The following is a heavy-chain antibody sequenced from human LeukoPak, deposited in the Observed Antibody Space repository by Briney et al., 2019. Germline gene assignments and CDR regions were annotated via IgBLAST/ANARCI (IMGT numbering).Heavy chain of an antibody. CDR1: GFTVSNNY. D-gene: IGHD3-22*01. V-gene: IGHV3-53*01. J-gene: IGHJ4*02. Sequence: GGSLRLSCAASGFTVSNNYMSWVRQAPGKGLEWVSIIYSGGSTYYADSVKGRFTISRDNSKNTLYLQMNSLRAEDTAVYYCAKDPRYDSSGYYFDYWGQGTLVTVSS. CDR3: AKDPRYDSSGYYFDY. CDR2: IYSGGST.